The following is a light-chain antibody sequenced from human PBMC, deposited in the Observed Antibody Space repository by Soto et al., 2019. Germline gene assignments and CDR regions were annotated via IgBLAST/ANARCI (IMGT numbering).Light chain of an antibody. CDR2: VAS. Sequence: DIVMTRTPATLSVSPEERATLSCRARQSVSSNLAWYQQKPRQAPRLLIYVASNRATGIPDRFSGSRSGTDFTLTISRLEPEDFAVYYCQQYGSSGTFGQGTKVDIK. V-gene: IGKV3-20*01. CDR3: QQYGSSGT. J-gene: IGKJ1*01. CDR1: QSVSSN.